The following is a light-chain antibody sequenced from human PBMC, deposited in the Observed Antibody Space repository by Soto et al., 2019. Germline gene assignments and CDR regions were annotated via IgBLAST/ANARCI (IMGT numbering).Light chain of an antibody. CDR1: SSDVGGYNY. CDR3: SSYTSSSTLALYV. J-gene: IGLJ1*01. V-gene: IGLV2-14*01. Sequence: QSALTQPASVSGSPGQSITISCTGTSSDVGGYNYVSWYQQHPGKAPKLMIYEVSNRPLGVSNRFSGSKSGNTASLTISGLQAEDEADYYCSSYTSSSTLALYVFGTGTKLTVL. CDR2: EVS.